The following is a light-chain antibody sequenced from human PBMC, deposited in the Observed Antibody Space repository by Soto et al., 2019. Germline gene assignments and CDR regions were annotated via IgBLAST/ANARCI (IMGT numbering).Light chain of an antibody. V-gene: IGLV1-47*02. Sequence: QSVLTQPPSASGTPGQRVTISCSGSSSNIGTNYVYWYQQLPGTAPKLLIYSNNQRPSGVPDRFSGSKSGTSASRAISGLLSEDEADYYCAAWDDSLRGPVFGGGTKLTVL. CDR3: AAWDDSLRGPV. CDR2: SNN. J-gene: IGLJ2*01. CDR1: SSNIGTNY.